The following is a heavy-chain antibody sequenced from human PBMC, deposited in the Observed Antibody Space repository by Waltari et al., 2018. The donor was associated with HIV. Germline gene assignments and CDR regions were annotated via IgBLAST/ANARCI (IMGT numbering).Heavy chain of an antibody. J-gene: IGHJ6*02. D-gene: IGHD4-17*01. Sequence: QVQLVQSGAEVRKPGASVKVSCKASGYTFTGYYLHWVRQAPGQGLEWMGRIKPNSGGTNYEQKFQARVTMTRDTSIGAAYMELSSLRPNDTAVYYCARVTTVTGDSYFYYGMDVWGQGTTVTVSS. CDR1: GYTFTGYY. CDR2: IKPNSGGT. CDR3: ARVTTVTGDSYFYYGMDV. V-gene: IGHV1-2*06.